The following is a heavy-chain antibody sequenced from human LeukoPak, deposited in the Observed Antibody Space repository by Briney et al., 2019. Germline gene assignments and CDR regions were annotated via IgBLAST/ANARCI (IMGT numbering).Heavy chain of an antibody. Sequence: GLVKVSCKSSGYTFTGYYMHWVRQAPGQGLEWMGWINPNSGGTNYAQKFQGRVTMTRDTSISTAYMELSRLRSDDTAVYYCASGYCSGGSCYWFDPWGQGTLVTVSS. CDR1: GYTFTGYY. CDR3: ASGYCSGGSCYWFDP. CDR2: INPNSGGT. D-gene: IGHD2-15*01. J-gene: IGHJ5*02. V-gene: IGHV1-2*02.